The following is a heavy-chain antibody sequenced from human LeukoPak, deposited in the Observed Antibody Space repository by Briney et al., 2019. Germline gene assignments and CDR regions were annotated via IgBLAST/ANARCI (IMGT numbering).Heavy chain of an antibody. D-gene: IGHD2-2*01. V-gene: IGHV3-30*03. Sequence: GGSLRLSCAASGFTLSNYAMHWVRQAPGKGLEWVTVISTDGKDKKYADSVKGRFAISRDNSKNTLDLQMNSLRAEDTAVYYCARDQKWGPADYYFDSWGQGTLVTVSS. J-gene: IGHJ4*02. CDR1: GFTLSNYA. CDR2: ISTDGKDK. CDR3: ARDQKWGPADYYFDS.